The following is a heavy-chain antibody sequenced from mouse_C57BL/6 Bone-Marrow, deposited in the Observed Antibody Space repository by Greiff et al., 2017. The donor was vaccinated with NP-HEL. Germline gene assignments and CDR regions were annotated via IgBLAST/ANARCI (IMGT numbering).Heavy chain of an antibody. CDR1: GYAFTNYL. CDR3: ARSCYYGSSYGYFDY. D-gene: IGHD1-1*01. Sequence: QVQLQQSGAELVRPGTSVKVSCKASGYAFTNYLIEWVKQRPGQGLEWIGVINPGSGGTNYNEKFKGKATLTADKSSSTAYMQLSSLTSEDSAVYFGARSCYYGSSYGYFDYWGQGTTLTVSS. J-gene: IGHJ2*01. CDR2: INPGSGGT. V-gene: IGHV1-54*01.